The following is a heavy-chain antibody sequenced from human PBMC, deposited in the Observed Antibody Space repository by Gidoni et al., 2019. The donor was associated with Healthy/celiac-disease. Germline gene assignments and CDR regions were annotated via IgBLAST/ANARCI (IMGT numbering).Heavy chain of an antibody. J-gene: IGHJ6*02. CDR1: GYTFTSYA. V-gene: IGHV1-3*01. CDR3: AGIVLEWFDYYGMDV. Sequence: QVQLVQSGAEVKKPGASVKVSCKASGYTFTSYAMHWVRQAPGQRLEWMGWINAGNGNTKYSQKIQGRVTITRDTSASTDYMELSSLRSEDTAVYYCAGIVLEWFDYYGMDVWGQGTTVTVSS. D-gene: IGHD3-3*01. CDR2: INAGNGNT.